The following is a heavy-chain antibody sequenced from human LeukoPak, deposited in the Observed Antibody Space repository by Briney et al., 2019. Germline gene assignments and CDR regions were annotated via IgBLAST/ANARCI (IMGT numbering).Heavy chain of an antibody. V-gene: IGHV4-39*01. Sequence: SETLSLTCTVSGGSITSYYWGWIRQPPGKGLEWIGSIYYSGSTYYNPSLKSRVTISVDTSKNQFSLKLSSVTAADTAVYYCARHNRGNWFDPWGQGTLVTVSS. J-gene: IGHJ5*02. CDR1: GGSITSYY. CDR2: IYYSGST. CDR3: ARHNRGNWFDP.